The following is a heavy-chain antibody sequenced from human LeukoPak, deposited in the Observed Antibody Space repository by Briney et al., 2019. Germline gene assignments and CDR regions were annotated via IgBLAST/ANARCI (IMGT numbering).Heavy chain of an antibody. CDR3: ARVGNGRSWDY. D-gene: IGHD2-15*01. V-gene: IGHV3-48*02. CDR2: ISLGNSTM. Sequence: PGGSLRLFCAASGFTFSSFTMNWARQVPGKGLEWISYISLGNSTMFYADSVKGRFTISRDNAKNSLYLQMNSLRDDDTAVYYCARVGNGRSWDYWGQGTLVSVSS. CDR1: GFTFSSFT. J-gene: IGHJ4*02.